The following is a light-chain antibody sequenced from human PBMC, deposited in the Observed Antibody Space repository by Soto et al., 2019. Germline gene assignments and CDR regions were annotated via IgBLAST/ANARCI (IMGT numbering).Light chain of an antibody. J-gene: IGLJ1*01. Sequence: QSALTQPPSASGSPGQSVAISCTGTSSDVGGYNYVSWYQHHPGKAPKLIIYEVTQRPSGVPDRFSGSKSGNTASLTVSGLQAEDEADYYCSSYGGSNNFVFGTGTKLTVL. CDR2: EVT. V-gene: IGLV2-8*01. CDR1: SSDVGGYNY. CDR3: SSYGGSNNFV.